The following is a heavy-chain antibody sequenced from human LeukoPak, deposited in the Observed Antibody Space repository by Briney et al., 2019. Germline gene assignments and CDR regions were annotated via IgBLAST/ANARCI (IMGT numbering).Heavy chain of an antibody. CDR2: IYTSGST. CDR3: ARGDDYKSTLFDY. V-gene: IGHV4-59*01. Sequence: KPSETLSLTCTVSGGSTSSYYWSWIRQPPGKGLEWIGYIYTSGSTNYNPSLKSRVTISVDTSKKQFSLKLTSATAADTAVYYCARGDDYKSTLFDYWGQGTLVTVSS. CDR1: GGSTSSYY. J-gene: IGHJ4*02. D-gene: IGHD5-12*01.